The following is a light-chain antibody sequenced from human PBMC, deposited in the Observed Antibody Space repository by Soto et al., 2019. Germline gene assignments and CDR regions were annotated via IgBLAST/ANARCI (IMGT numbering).Light chain of an antibody. CDR3: QQYETSPWT. J-gene: IGKJ1*01. CDR1: QSVSASY. Sequence: EIVLTQSPGTLSLSPGEIATLSCRASQSVSASYFAWYQQKPGQAPRLLIYGASSRATGIPDRFSGSGSGTDFTLTISRLEPEDFAVYYCQQYETSPWTFGQGTKVEIK. V-gene: IGKV3-20*01. CDR2: GAS.